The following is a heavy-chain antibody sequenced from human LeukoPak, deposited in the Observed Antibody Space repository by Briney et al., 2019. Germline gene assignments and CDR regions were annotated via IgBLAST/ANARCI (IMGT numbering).Heavy chain of an antibody. CDR2: ISAYNGNT. J-gene: IGHJ4*02. CDR3: ARYFPYSYGYKGGFDY. D-gene: IGHD5-18*01. CDR1: GYTFTSYG. V-gene: IGHV1-18*04. Sequence: GASVKVSCKASGYTFTSYGISWVRQAPGQGLEWMGWISAYNGNTNYAQKLQGRVTMTTDTSTSTAYMELRSLRSDDTAVYYCARYFPYSYGYKGGFDYWGQGTLVTVSS.